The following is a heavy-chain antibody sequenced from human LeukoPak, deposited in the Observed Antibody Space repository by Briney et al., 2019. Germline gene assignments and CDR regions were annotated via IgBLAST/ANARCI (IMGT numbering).Heavy chain of an antibody. Sequence: GGSLRLSCAASGFTFSSYAMHWVRQAPGKGLEWVAVISYDGSNKYYADSVKGRFTISRDNSKNTLYLQMNSLRAEDTAVYYCASGVVPPNFDYWGQGTLVTVSS. V-gene: IGHV3-30-3*01. CDR2: ISYDGSNK. CDR1: GFTFSSYA. J-gene: IGHJ4*02. CDR3: ASGVVPPNFDY. D-gene: IGHD3-3*01.